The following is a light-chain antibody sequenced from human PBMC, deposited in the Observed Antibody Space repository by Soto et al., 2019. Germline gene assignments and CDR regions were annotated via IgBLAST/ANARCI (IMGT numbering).Light chain of an antibody. V-gene: IGLV1-44*01. Sequence: QSVLTQPPSASGTPGQRVTFSCSGSRSNIGSNTVHWYQLLPGTAPKLLIYSNNQRPSGVPDRFSGSKSGSSASLAISGLQSEDEADYYCAAWDDSLDGPVFGGGTKLTVL. CDR1: RSNIGSNT. CDR3: AAWDDSLDGPV. J-gene: IGLJ2*01. CDR2: SNN.